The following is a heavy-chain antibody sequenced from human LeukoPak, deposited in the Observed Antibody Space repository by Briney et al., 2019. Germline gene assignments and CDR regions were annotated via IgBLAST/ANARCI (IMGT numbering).Heavy chain of an antibody. CDR3: ARHEYGLNFDY. CDR1: GGAISTYY. D-gene: IGHD2-2*01. Sequence: SETLCLTCAVSGGAISTYYWSWIRQPPGNGREWIGYIYYSGTTNYNPPLKSRVTISVDTSKNQFSLKLTSVTVADTAVYYCARHEYGLNFDYWGQGTLVTVSS. CDR2: IYYSGTT. V-gene: IGHV4-59*08. J-gene: IGHJ4*02.